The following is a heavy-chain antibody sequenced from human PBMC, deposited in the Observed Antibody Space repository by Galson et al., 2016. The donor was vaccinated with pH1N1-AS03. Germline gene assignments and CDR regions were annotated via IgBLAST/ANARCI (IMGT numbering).Heavy chain of an antibody. J-gene: IGHJ4*02. Sequence: ETLSLTCAVYGGTFTAYSWSWLRQPPGKGLEWLGEINSNEGTNYNPSLKNRVTISIDTTKNQFSLKLNSVTAADTAVYYCARGGRDFRSGYRVPFDYWGQGSLVIVSS. CDR3: ARGGRDFRSGYRVPFDY. CDR1: GGTFTAYS. V-gene: IGHV4-34*01. D-gene: IGHD3-3*01. CDR2: INSNEGT.